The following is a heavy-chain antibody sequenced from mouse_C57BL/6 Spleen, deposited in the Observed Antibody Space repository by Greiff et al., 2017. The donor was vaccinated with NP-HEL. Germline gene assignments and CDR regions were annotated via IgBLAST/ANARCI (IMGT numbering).Heavy chain of an antibody. CDR1: GYTFTSYW. D-gene: IGHD1-1*01. Sequence: QVQLQQPGAELVRPGSSVKLSCKASGYTFTSYWMHWVKQRPIQGLEWIGNIDPSDSETHYNQKFKDKATLTVDKSSSTAYMQLSSLTSEDSAVYYWARMGCTTVVAPNAMDYWGQGTSVTVAS. CDR3: ARMGCTTVVAPNAMDY. V-gene: IGHV1-52*01. CDR2: IDPSDSET. J-gene: IGHJ4*01.